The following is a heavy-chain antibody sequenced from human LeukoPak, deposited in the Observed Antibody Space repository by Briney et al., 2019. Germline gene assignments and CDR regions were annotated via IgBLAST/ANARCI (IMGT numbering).Heavy chain of an antibody. J-gene: IGHJ6*02. CDR2: ISAYNGNT. CDR3: AREPSMDV. Sequence: ASVKVSCKVSGYTLTELSMHWVRQAPGQGLEWMGWISAYNGNTNYAQKLQGRVTMTTDTSTSTAYMELRSLRSDDTAVYYCAREPSMDVWGQGTTVTVSS. V-gene: IGHV1-18*01. CDR1: GYTLTELS.